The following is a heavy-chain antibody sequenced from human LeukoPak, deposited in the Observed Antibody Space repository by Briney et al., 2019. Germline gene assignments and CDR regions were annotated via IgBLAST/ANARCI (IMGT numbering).Heavy chain of an antibody. J-gene: IGHJ6*03. CDR1: GFTFSSYG. V-gene: IGHV3-33*06. CDR3: AKGIAVAGACYYYYMDV. CDR2: IWYDGSNK. Sequence: GGSLRLSCAASGFTFSSYGMHWVRQAPGKGLEWVAVIWYDGSNKYYADSVKGRFTISRDNSKNTLYLQMNSLRAEDAAVYYCAKGIAVAGACYYYYMDVWGKGATVTVSS. D-gene: IGHD6-19*01.